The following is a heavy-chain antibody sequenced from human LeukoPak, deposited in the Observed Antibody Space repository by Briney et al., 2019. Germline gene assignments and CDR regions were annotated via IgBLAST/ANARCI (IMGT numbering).Heavy chain of an antibody. CDR2: IGTAGDT. D-gene: IGHD3-9*01. Sequence: GGSLRLSCAASGFTFSSYDMHWVRQATGKGLEWVSAIGTAGDTYYPGSVKGRFTISRENAKNSLYLQMNSLRAGDTAVYYCTRDLMDYDVSTGLHHYYMDVWGQGTTVTVSS. CDR1: GFTFSSYD. CDR3: TRDLMDYDVSTGLHHYYMDV. J-gene: IGHJ6*02. V-gene: IGHV3-13*01.